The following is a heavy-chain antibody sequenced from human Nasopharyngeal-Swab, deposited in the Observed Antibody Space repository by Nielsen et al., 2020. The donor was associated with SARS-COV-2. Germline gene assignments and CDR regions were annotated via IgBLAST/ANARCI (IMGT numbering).Heavy chain of an antibody. Sequence: VRQMPGKGLEWIGEINHSGSTNYNPSLKSRVTISVDTSKNQFSLKLSSVTAADTAVYYCARDRRNYYGSGSYLGVWGKGTTVTVSS. CDR3: ARDRRNYYGSGSYLGV. J-gene: IGHJ6*04. D-gene: IGHD3-10*01. V-gene: IGHV4-34*09. CDR2: INHSGST.